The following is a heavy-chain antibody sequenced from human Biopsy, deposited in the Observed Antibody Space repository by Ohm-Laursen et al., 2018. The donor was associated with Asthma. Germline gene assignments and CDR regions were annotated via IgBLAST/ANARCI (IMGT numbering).Heavy chain of an antibody. CDR2: IKHDGTEK. Sequence: SLRLSCAASGFTFGDYCMSWVRPVPGKGLEWVANIKHDGTEKNHVDSLKGRFTISRDNAKNSLYLQMNSLRAEDTAVYYCARTFHFWSPYHAEHYQLWGQGTLVTVPS. V-gene: IGHV3-7*01. J-gene: IGHJ1*01. CDR3: ARTFHFWSPYHAEHYQL. CDR1: GFTFGDYC. D-gene: IGHD3-3*02.